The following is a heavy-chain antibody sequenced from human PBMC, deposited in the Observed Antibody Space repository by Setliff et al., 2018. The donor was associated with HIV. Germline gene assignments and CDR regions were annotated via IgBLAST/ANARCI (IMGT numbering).Heavy chain of an antibody. CDR3: AVKPSETLYKRFGDLFEGEGRYYHYYYMDV. J-gene: IGHJ6*03. CDR1: GYTFTRYG. V-gene: IGHV1-18*01. Sequence: ASVKVSCKASGYTFTRYGISWVRQAPGQGLEWMGWISGYNGNTKYVQKLQDRVTITADESTTTVYMELSSLTSEDTAVYYCAVKPSETLYKRFGDLFEGEGRYYHYYYMDVWGKGTTVTVSS. CDR2: ISGYNGNT. D-gene: IGHD3-10*01.